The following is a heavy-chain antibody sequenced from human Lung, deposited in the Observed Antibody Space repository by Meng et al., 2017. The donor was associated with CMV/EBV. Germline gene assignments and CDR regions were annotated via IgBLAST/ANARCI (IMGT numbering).Heavy chain of an antibody. V-gene: IGHV3-9*01. D-gene: IGHD2-2*01. Sequence: SXRLXXAASGFTFDDHAMHWVRQAPGKGLEWVSGISWNSGSIGYADSVKGRFTISRDNAKNSLYLQMNSLRAEDTALYYCAKADIVVVPAGAFDIWGQGTXVTVSS. J-gene: IGHJ3*02. CDR1: GFTFDDHA. CDR2: ISWNSGSI. CDR3: AKADIVVVPAGAFDI.